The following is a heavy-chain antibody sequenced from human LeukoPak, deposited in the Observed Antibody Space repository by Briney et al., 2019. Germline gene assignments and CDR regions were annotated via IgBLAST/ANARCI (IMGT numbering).Heavy chain of an antibody. CDR1: GFTFSSYG. Sequence: GGSLRLSCAASGFTFSSYGMHWVRQAPGKGLEWVAFIRYDGSNKYYADSVKGRFTISRDNSKSTLYLQMNSLRAEDTAVYYCAREGDGSRYYFDYWGQGILVTVSS. CDR3: AREGDGSRYYFDY. CDR2: IRYDGSNK. V-gene: IGHV3-30*02. D-gene: IGHD2-21*01. J-gene: IGHJ4*02.